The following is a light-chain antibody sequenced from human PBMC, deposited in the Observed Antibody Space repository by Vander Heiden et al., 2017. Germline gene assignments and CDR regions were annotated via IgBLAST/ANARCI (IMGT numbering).Light chain of an antibody. CDR1: QSISSW. Sequence: DIQLTHSPFTLSASVGDRVTITCRASQSISSWLAWYQQKPGKAPKLLIYDASSLESGVPSRFSGSGSGTEFTLTISSLQPDDFATYYCQQYNSYPETFGQGTKVEIK. CDR3: QQYNSYPET. CDR2: DAS. V-gene: IGKV1-5*01. J-gene: IGKJ1*01.